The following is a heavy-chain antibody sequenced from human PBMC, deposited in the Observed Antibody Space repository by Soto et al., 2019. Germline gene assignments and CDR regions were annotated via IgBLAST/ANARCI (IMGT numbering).Heavy chain of an antibody. V-gene: IGHV2-5*02. CDR2: IYWDDDK. D-gene: IGHD3-3*01. CDR3: AQIAYPGENYDFWSGYYRGMFDY. J-gene: IGHJ4*02. CDR1: GFSLSTSGVG. Sequence: QITLKESGPTLVKPTQTLTLTCTFSGFSLSTSGVGVGWIRQPPGKALEWLALIYWDDDKRYSPSLKSRLTITKDTSKTQVVLTMTNMDTVDTATYYCAQIAYPGENYDFWSGYYRGMFDYWGQGTLVTVCS.